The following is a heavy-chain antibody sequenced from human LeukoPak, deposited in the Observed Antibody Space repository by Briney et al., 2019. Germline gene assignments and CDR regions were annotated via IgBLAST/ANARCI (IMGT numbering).Heavy chain of an antibody. CDR1: GGSFSRYD. J-gene: IGHJ6*03. V-gene: IGHV4-59*08. CDR3: PGAGLKLSFERTYTNYFFYYYMDA. Sequence: PSETLSLTCTVSGGSFSRYDWYWFRQPPGKGLEWIGYTYYTGSTNYNPPLKSRVTISINTYNNNFSLTVRSVTAADTPAYYCPGAGLKLSFERTYTNYFFYYYMDAWGKGTTVIVSS. D-gene: IGHD3-9*01. CDR2: TYYTGST.